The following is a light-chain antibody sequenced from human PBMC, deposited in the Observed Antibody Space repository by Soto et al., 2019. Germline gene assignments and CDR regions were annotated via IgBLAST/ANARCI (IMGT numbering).Light chain of an antibody. CDR2: YDD. J-gene: IGLJ3*02. CDR1: SSNIGKNA. V-gene: IGLV1-36*01. CDR3: AAWDDSLNVVL. Sequence: QSVLTQPPSVSEAPRQRVTISCSGNSSNIGKNAVNWYQHLPGKAPKLLIYYDDLLPSGVSDRFSGSKSGTSASLAISGLQSDDEGDDYCAAWDDSLNVVLFGGGTKVTVL.